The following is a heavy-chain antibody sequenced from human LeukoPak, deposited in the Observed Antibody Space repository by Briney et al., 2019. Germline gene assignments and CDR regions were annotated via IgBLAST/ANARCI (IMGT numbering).Heavy chain of an antibody. V-gene: IGHV3-48*04. CDR1: GFTFSDYS. J-gene: IGHJ4*02. CDR2: ISFSVNTK. CDR3: APDVGETDY. Sequence: GGSLRLSCAASGFTFSDYSMNWVRQAPGKGLEWVSYISFSVNTKYYGDSVKGRFTISRDNAKNSLYLQMNSLRAEDTAVYYCAPDVGETDYWGQGTLVTVSS. D-gene: IGHD1-26*01.